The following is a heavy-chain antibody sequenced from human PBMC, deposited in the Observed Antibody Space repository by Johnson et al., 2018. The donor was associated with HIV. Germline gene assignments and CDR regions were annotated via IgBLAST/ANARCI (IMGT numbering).Heavy chain of an antibody. Sequence: VQLVESGGGLVQPGRSLRLSCAASGFSFGDYAMHWVRQVPGKGLEWVSGISWNSGSIGYADSVKGRFTISRDNAKNSLYLQMNSLRAEDTALYYCAKDIGAGDAPMDAFDIWGQGTMVTVSS. D-gene: IGHD6-19*01. CDR1: GFSFGDYA. J-gene: IGHJ3*02. CDR2: ISWNSGSI. CDR3: AKDIGAGDAPMDAFDI. V-gene: IGHV3-9*01.